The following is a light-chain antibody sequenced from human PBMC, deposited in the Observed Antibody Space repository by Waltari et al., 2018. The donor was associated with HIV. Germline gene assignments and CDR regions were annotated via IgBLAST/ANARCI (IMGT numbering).Light chain of an antibody. CDR2: DAI. J-gene: IGKJ4*01. Sequence: IVLTQSPATLTLSPGETATLSCRASQRGGRYLAWYQQKPGRAPRHLIYDAINSATCIPARFSGRGSGTDFTLTISSLGPEDVAVYYCQQRSDAPPSTFGGGTKVEI. CDR1: QRGGRY. V-gene: IGKV3-11*01. CDR3: QQRSDAPPST.